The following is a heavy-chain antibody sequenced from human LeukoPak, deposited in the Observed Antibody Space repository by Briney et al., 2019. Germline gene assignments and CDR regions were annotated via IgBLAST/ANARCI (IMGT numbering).Heavy chain of an antibody. CDR3: AREQLDAFDI. J-gene: IGHJ3*02. V-gene: IGHV3-48*01. Sequence: PGGSLRLSCAASGFTFSSYWMHWVRQAPGKGLEWVSYITSSSSAIYYADSVKGRFTISRDNAKNSLYLQMNSLRAEDTAVYYCAREQLDAFDIWGQGTMVTVSS. CDR2: ITSSSSAI. D-gene: IGHD1-1*01. CDR1: GFTFSSYW.